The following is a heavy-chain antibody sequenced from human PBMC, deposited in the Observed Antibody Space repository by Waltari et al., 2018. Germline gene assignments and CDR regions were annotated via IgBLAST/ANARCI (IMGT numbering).Heavy chain of an antibody. CDR2: INPSGGDT. CDR1: GYTFTRNY. J-gene: IGHJ4*02. V-gene: IGHV1-46*04. Sequence: QVHLVQSGAEVKKPGASVKVSCKASGYTFTRNYMHWVRQAPGQGLEWMGIINPSGGDTSYAQSLQGRVTMTRDTSTSTVYMELSSLKSEDTAVYYCARVPSGSYTGYFDNWGQGTLVTVSS. D-gene: IGHD1-26*01. CDR3: ARVPSGSYTGYFDN.